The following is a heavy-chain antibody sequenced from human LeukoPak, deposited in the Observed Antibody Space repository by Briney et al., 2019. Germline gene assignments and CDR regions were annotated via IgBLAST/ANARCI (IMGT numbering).Heavy chain of an antibody. CDR3: ARSLSTAGIDF. CDR1: GYSISTGRY. Sequence: PSETLSLTCAVSGYSISTGRYWGWLRQPPGKGLEWIGSVYHSGTTYYNPSLKSRLTISVDTSNNQFSLNLRSVTAADTAVYYCARSLSTAGIDFWGQGTLVTVSS. CDR2: VYHSGTT. D-gene: IGHD2-2*01. V-gene: IGHV4-38-2*01. J-gene: IGHJ4*02.